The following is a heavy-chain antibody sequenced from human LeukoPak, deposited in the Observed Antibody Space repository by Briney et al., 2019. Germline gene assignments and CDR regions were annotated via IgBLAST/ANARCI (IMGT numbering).Heavy chain of an antibody. CDR2: IIPIFGTA. CDR3: AGHSSSWYD. V-gene: IGHV1-69*13. CDR1: GCTFSSYA. J-gene: IGHJ4*02. D-gene: IGHD6-13*01. Sequence: SVKVSCKASGCTFSSYAISWVRQAPGQGREWMGGIIPIFGTANYAQKFQGRVTITADESTSTAYMALSSLRSEDTVVYYCAGHSSSWYDWGQGTLVTVSS.